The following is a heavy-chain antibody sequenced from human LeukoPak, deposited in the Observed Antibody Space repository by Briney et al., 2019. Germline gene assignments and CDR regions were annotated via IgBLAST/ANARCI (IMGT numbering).Heavy chain of an antibody. J-gene: IGHJ3*02. D-gene: IGHD2-2*01. CDR2: MSSRGYPT. V-gene: IGHV3-11*01. Sequence: GGSLRLSCLASGFTFSDYYMSWVRQAPGKGLEWISYMSSRGYPTYYAESVKGRFTISRDNAKNSLYLQMNSLRAEDTALYYCAKDKQRYCSSTSCPNDAFDIWGQGTMVTVSS. CDR1: GFTFSDYY. CDR3: AKDKQRYCSSTSCPNDAFDI.